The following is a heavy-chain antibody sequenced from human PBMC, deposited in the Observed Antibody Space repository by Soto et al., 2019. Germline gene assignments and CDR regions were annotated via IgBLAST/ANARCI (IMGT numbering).Heavy chain of an antibody. Sequence: PSQTLSLTCAISGDSVSSNSAAWNWIRHSPSRGLEWQGRTYYRTKWYNDYAASVKNRITINPDTSKNQNTLQLNSVTPEDTAVYYCVRDEGWLDFDYWGQGTLVAVSS. J-gene: IGHJ4*02. CDR3: VRDEGWLDFDY. V-gene: IGHV6-1*01. D-gene: IGHD5-18*01. CDR1: GDSVSSNSAA. CDR2: TYYRTKWYN.